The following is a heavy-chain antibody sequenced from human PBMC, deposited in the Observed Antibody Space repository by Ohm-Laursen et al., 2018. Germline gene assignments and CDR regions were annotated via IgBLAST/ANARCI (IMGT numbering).Heavy chain of an antibody. CDR3: GRDGQQWAPYTMDV. CDR2: ISNGVGNK. D-gene: IGHD6-19*01. J-gene: IGHJ6*02. CDR1: GFTFSSYW. V-gene: IGHV3-30*03. Sequence: SLRLSCAASGFTFSSYWMFWVRQAPGKGLEWVAGISNGVGNKYYADSVKGRFTISRDYSQNTVYLQMNSLSAEDTAAYYCGRDGQQWAPYTMDVWGQGTTVTVSS.